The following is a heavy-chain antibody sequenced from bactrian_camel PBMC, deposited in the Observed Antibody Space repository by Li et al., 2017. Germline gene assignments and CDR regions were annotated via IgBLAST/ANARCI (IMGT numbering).Heavy chain of an antibody. D-gene: IGHD4*01. V-gene: IGHV3S55*01. CDR1: GYSSSSGC. Sequence: HVQLVESGGGSVQVGGSLRLSCAALGYSSSSGCMGWFRQAPGKEREGVASIDSYGSTSYVDSVEGRFTISKDNTKNTLYLKMNSLKPEDSAMYYCAAGPYTYYNEDGRRRCTGRRVPDFDYWGQGTQVTVS. J-gene: IGHJ6*01. CDR2: IDSYGST. CDR3: AAGPYTYYNEDGRRRCTGRRVPDFDY.